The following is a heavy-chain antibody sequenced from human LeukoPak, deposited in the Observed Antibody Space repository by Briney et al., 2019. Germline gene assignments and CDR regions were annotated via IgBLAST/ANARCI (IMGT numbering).Heavy chain of an antibody. J-gene: IGHJ4*02. V-gene: IGHV3-48*03. CDR2: ISSSGRTI. Sequence: PGGSLRLSCAVSGXTFSSYEMNWVRQAPGKGLESVSYISSSGRTIYYADSVMGRFTISRDNAKNSLYLQMHSLRSEDTALYYCTKSTQTYYDSSGYGFDWGQGTLVTVSS. CDR3: TKSTQTYYDSSGYGFD. D-gene: IGHD3-22*01. CDR1: GXTFSSYE.